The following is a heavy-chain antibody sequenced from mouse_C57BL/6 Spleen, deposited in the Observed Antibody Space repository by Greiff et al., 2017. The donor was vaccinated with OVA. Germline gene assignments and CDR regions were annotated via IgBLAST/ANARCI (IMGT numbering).Heavy chain of an antibody. V-gene: IGHV1-69*01. Sequence: QVQLKQPGAELVMPGASVKLSCKASGYTFTSYWMHWVKQRPGQGLEWIGEIDPSDSYTNYNQKFKGKSTLTVDKSSSTAYMQLSSLTSEDSAVYYCARTPLTTVVGGEYFDYWGQGTTLTVSS. CDR3: ARTPLTTVVGGEYFDY. J-gene: IGHJ2*01. CDR2: IDPSDSYT. CDR1: GYTFTSYW. D-gene: IGHD1-1*01.